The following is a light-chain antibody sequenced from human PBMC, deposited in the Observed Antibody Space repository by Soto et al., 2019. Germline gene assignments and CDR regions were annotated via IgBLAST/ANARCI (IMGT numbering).Light chain of an antibody. J-gene: IGKJ1*01. CDR1: QSVSSN. V-gene: IGKV3-15*01. Sequence: EIVMTQSPAILSVSPGERVTLSCRASQSVSSNLAWYQQKPGQAPRLLISGASTRATGVPARFSGSGSGTEFTLTISSLQSEDFAVYSCQQYNSWPPTFGQGTKVDIK. CDR2: GAS. CDR3: QQYNSWPPT.